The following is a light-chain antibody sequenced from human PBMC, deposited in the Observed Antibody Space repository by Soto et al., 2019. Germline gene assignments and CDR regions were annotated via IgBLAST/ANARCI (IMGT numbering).Light chain of an antibody. Sequence: QSALTQPRSVSGSPGHSVTISCTGTSSDVGDYSYVSWYQQLPGKAPKLMIYDVNKRPSGVPDRFSGYRSGNTASLTISGLQAEDEADYYCCSYAGIYVVFGGGTK. V-gene: IGLV2-11*01. CDR1: SSDVGDYSY. CDR3: CSYAGIYVV. CDR2: DVN. J-gene: IGLJ3*02.